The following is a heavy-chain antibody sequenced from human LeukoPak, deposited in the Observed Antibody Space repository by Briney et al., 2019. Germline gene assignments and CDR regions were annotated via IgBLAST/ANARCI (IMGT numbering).Heavy chain of an antibody. Sequence: SETLSLTCTVSGGSISSYYWSWIRQPPGKGLEWIGEINHSGSTNYNPSLKSRVTISVDTSKNQFSLKLSSVTAADTAVYYCARDSSSWKTWGQGTLVTVSS. D-gene: IGHD6-13*01. CDR3: ARDSSSWKT. J-gene: IGHJ5*02. CDR2: INHSGST. V-gene: IGHV4-34*01. CDR1: GGSISSYY.